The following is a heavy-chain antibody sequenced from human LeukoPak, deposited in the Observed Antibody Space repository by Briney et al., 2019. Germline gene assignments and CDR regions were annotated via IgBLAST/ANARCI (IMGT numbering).Heavy chain of an antibody. J-gene: IGHJ4*02. CDR1: GYTFTGYY. CDR3: ARVASWHAYYFDY. Sequence: ASVKVSCKASGYTFTGYYMHWVRQAPGQGLEWMGWINPNSGGTNYAQKFQGRVTMTRDTSISTAYMELSRLRSDDTAVYYCARVASWHAYYFDYWGQGTLDTVSS. D-gene: IGHD2-2*01. CDR2: INPNSGGT. V-gene: IGHV1-2*02.